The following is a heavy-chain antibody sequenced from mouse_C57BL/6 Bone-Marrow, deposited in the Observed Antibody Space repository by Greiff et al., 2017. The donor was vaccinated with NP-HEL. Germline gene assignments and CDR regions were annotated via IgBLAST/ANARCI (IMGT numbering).Heavy chain of an antibody. CDR1: GYTFTDYN. J-gene: IGHJ4*01. Sequence: VHVKQSGPELVKPGASVKIPCKASGYTFTDYNMDWVKQSHGKSLEWIGDINPNNGGTIYNQKFKGKATLTVDKSSSTAYMELRSLTSEDTAVYYCARSQLTGTGAMDYWGQGTSVTVSS. V-gene: IGHV1-18*01. CDR2: INPNNGGT. CDR3: ARSQLTGTGAMDY. D-gene: IGHD4-1*01.